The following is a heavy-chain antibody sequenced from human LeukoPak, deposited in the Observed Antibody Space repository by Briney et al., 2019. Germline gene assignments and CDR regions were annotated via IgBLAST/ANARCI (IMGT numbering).Heavy chain of an antibody. J-gene: IGHJ4*02. CDR2: IKPDGTTK. V-gene: IGHV3-7*03. CDR3: ARSIPYGTTWYGRSDY. CDR1: AFIFSGHW. Sequence: GGSLRLSCEGSAFIFSGHWMTWVRQAPGKGLEWVANIKPDGTTKFYVDSVKGRFTISRDNALNSLYLQMNSLRAEDTAIYYCARSIPYGTTWYGRSDYWGQGTLVTVSS. D-gene: IGHD6-13*01.